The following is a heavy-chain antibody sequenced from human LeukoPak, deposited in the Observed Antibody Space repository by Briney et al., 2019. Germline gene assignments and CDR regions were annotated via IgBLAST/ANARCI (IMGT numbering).Heavy chain of an antibody. Sequence: GASVKVSCKASGYTFTTYAMSWVRQAPGQGLEWMGIINPSGGSTSYAQKFQGRVTMTRDMSTSTVYMELSSLRSEDTAVYYCARDLTSLQYSGSYYAFDIWGQGTMVTVSS. V-gene: IGHV1-46*01. CDR1: GYTFTTYA. D-gene: IGHD1-26*01. J-gene: IGHJ3*02. CDR3: ARDLTSLQYSGSYYAFDI. CDR2: INPSGGST.